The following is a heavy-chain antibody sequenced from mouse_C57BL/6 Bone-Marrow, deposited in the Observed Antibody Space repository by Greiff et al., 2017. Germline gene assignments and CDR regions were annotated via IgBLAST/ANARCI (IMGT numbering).Heavy chain of an antibody. D-gene: IGHD2-4*01. Sequence: QVQLQQPGAELVKPGASVKMSCKASGYTFTSYWITWVKQRPGQGLEWIGDIYPGSGSTNYNEKFKSKATLTVDTSSSTAYMQLSSLTSEDSAVYYCARRRLYYDYPFGYWGQGTTLTVSS. CDR2: IYPGSGST. CDR3: ARRRLYYDYPFGY. CDR1: GYTFTSYW. J-gene: IGHJ2*01. V-gene: IGHV1-55*01.